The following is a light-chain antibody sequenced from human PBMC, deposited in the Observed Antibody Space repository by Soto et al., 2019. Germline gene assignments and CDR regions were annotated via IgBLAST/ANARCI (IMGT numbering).Light chain of an antibody. CDR2: TNN. J-gene: IGLJ3*02. CDR3: AAWDDSLSGRV. Sequence: QSVLTHPPSASGTPGQRVTISCSGSGSNLGSNYVYWYQQLPGTAPKLLIYTNNQRPSGVPDRFSGSKSGTSASLAISGLRSEDEADYSCAAWDDSLSGRVFGGETKLTVL. CDR1: GSNLGSNY. V-gene: IGLV1-47*02.